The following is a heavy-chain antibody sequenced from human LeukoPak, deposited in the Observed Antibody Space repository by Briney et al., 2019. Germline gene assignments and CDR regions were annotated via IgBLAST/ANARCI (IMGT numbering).Heavy chain of an antibody. CDR2: INHSGST. CDR1: GASFSGYY. J-gene: IGHJ6*03. D-gene: IGHD3-10*01. CDR3: ARHKMVRGIGYYYYMDV. Sequence: SETLSLTCAVYGASFSGYYWSWIRQPPGKGLEWIGEINHSGSTNYNPSLKSRVIISIDTPKNQFSLKLSSVTAADTAVFYCARHKMVRGIGYYYYMDVWGKGTTVTISS. V-gene: IGHV4-34*01.